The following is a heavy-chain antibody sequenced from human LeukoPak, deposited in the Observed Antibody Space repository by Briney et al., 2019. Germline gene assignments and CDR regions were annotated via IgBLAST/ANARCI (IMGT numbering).Heavy chain of an antibody. V-gene: IGHV3-48*04. CDR3: ARDPAVITFGGVRGFDY. D-gene: IGHD3-16*01. Sequence: GGSLRLSCAASGFTFSSYSMNWVRQAPGKGLEWVSYISSSGSTIYYADSVKGRFTISRDNAKNSLYLQMNSLRAEDTAVYYCARDPAVITFGGVRGFDYWGQGTLVAVSS. J-gene: IGHJ4*02. CDR2: ISSSGSTI. CDR1: GFTFSSYS.